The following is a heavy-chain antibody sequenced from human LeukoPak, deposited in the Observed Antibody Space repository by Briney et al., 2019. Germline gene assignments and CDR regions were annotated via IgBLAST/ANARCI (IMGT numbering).Heavy chain of an antibody. CDR1: GFTFSSYA. Sequence: PWGSLRLSCAASGFTFSSYAMHWVRQAPGKGLEYVSAISSNGGSTYYANSVKGRFTISRDNSKNTLYLQMGSLRAEDMAVYYCARGEGYGDYVWGSYRPYYFDYWGQGTLVTVSS. J-gene: IGHJ4*02. V-gene: IGHV3-64*01. CDR2: ISSNGGST. CDR3: ARGEGYGDYVWGSYRPYYFDY. D-gene: IGHD3-16*02.